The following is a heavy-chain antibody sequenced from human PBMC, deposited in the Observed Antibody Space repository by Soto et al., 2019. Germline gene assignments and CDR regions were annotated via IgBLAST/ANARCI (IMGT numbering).Heavy chain of an antibody. CDR1: GGSISSGGYY. CDR3: ARDLITMTSP. D-gene: IGHD3-22*01. Sequence: PSETLSLTCTVSGGSISSGGYYWSWIRQRPGKGLEWIGYIYYSGSTYYNPSLKSRVTISVDTSKNQFSLKLSSVTAADTAVYYCARDLITMTSPWGQGTLVTVS. J-gene: IGHJ5*02. CDR2: IYYSGST. V-gene: IGHV4-31*03.